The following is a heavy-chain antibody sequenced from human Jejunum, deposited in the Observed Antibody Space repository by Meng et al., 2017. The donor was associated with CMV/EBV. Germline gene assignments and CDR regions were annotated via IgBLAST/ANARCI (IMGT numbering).Heavy chain of an antibody. CDR1: GGSITSYY. D-gene: IGHD2/OR15-2a*01. CDR3: ATTLYPKPFLNHFDP. CDR2: RYYREAA. V-gene: IGHV4-59*01. J-gene: IGHJ5*02. Sequence: GGSITSYYVSWIRQPPGKGLEWIGYRYYREAAYYSPSLRSRVTISADTTTNQFSLRLTSVTPADAAVYFCATTLYPKPFLNHFDPWGQGTLVTVSS.